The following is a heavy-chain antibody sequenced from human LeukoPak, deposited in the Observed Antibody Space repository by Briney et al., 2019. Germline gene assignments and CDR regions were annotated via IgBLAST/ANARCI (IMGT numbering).Heavy chain of an antibody. CDR1: GGSFSGYY. CDR2: INHSGST. J-gene: IGHJ4*02. Sequence: SETLSLTCAVYGGSFSGYYWSWIRQPPGKGLEWIGEINHSGSTNYSPSLKSRVTISVDTSKNQFSLKLSSVTAADTAVYYCARGLHLDTADYWGQGTLVTVSS. D-gene: IGHD5-18*01. CDR3: ARGLHLDTADY. V-gene: IGHV4-34*01.